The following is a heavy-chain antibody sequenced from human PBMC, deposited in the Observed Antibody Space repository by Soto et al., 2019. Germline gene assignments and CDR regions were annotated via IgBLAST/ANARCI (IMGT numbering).Heavy chain of an antibody. CDR1: GFTLSSYA. V-gene: IGHV3-48*02. CDR2: ISSSSSNI. J-gene: IGHJ5*02. Sequence: EVQLVESGGGLVQPGGSLRLSCAASGFTLSSYAMNWLRQAPGKGLEWVSYISSSSSNIQYAGSVKGRFTISRDNAKNSLYLQMNSLRDEDTAVYYCARDCSLGNRWCRWFHPWGQGTLVTVSS. D-gene: IGHD2-8*02. CDR3: ARDCSLGNRWCRWFHP.